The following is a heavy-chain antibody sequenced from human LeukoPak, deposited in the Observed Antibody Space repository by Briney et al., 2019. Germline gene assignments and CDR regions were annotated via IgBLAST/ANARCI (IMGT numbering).Heavy chain of an antibody. CDR1: GFTFSSYG. J-gene: IGHJ4*02. CDR3: AKSYGDYDY. Sequence: PGGSLRLSCAASGFTFSSYGMHWVRQAPGKGLEWVAVISYDGSNKYYADSVKGRFTISRDNSKNTLYLQMNSLRAEDTAVYYCAKSYGDYDYWGQGTLVTVSS. CDR2: ISYDGSNK. V-gene: IGHV3-30*18. D-gene: IGHD4-17*01.